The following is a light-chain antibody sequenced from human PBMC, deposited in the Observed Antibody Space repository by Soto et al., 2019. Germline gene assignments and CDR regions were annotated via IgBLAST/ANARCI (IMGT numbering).Light chain of an antibody. Sequence: QPVLTQPASVSGSPGQSITISCTGTSSDVGGYNYVSWYQQHPGKAPKLIIYEVSNRPSGVSNRFSGSKSGNTASLTISGLQAEDEADYYCSSYTSTSTRMFGGGTKLTVL. CDR3: SSYTSTSTRM. CDR2: EVS. V-gene: IGLV2-14*01. J-gene: IGLJ3*02. CDR1: SSDVGGYNY.